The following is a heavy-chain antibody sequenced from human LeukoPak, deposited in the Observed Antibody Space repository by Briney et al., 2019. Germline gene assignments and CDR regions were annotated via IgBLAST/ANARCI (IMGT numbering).Heavy chain of an antibody. CDR1: GFTFSSYS. CDR2: ISSSSSYI. Sequence: GGSLRLSCAASGFTFSSYSMNRVRQAPGKGLEWVSSISSSSSYIYYADSVKGRFTISRDNSKNTLYLQMNSLRAEDTAVYYCARPLWFGGLPQNWFDPWGQGTLVTVSS. V-gene: IGHV3-21*04. J-gene: IGHJ5*02. CDR3: ARPLWFGGLPQNWFDP. D-gene: IGHD3-10*01.